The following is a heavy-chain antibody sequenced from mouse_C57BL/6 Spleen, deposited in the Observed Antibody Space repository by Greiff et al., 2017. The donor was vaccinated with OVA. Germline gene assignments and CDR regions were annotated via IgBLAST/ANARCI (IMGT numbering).Heavy chain of an antibody. J-gene: IGHJ1*03. V-gene: IGHV3-1*01. CDR1: GYSITSGYD. CDR3: ASRGYDYDGTFDV. D-gene: IGHD2-4*01. CDR2: ISYSGST. Sequence: VQLQQSGPGMVKPSQSLSLTCTVTGYSITSGYDWHWIRHFPGNKLEWMGYISYSGSTNYNPSLKSRISITHDTSKNHFFLKLNSVTTEDTATYYCASRGYDYDGTFDVWGTGTTVTVSS.